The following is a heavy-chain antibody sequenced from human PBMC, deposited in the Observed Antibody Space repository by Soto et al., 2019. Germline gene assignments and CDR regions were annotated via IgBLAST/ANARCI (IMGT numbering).Heavy chain of an antibody. D-gene: IGHD1-1*01. J-gene: IGHJ4*02. Sequence: QVHLVQSGAEVKKPGASVKVSCKGSGYDFTTYGITWVRQAPGQGLEWMAWISAHNGNTDYAQKLQGRVTVTRDTSTSKAYMELRSVRSDDTAVYYCARGRYGDYWGQGARVTVSS. V-gene: IGHV1-18*01. CDR2: ISAHNGNT. CDR3: ARGRYGDY. CDR1: GYDFTTYG.